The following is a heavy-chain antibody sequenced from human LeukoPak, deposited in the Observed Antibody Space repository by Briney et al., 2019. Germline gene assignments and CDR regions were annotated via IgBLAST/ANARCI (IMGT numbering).Heavy chain of an antibody. CDR1: GYTLIELS. D-gene: IGHD3-22*01. CDR2: FDPEDGET. V-gene: IGHV1-24*01. CDR3: ATVPFTNYYDSSGYFN. J-gene: IGHJ4*02. Sequence: GASVKVSCKVSGYTLIELSMHWVRQAPGKGLEWMGGFDPEDGETIYAQKFQGRVTMTEDTSTDTAYMELSSLRSEDTAVYYCATVPFTNYYDSSGYFNWGQGTLVTVSS.